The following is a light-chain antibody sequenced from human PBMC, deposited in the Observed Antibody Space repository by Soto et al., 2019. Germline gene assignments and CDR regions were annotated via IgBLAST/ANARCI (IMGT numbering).Light chain of an antibody. CDR3: KQYSSYSRYT. CDR1: QNINSW. V-gene: IGKV1-5*03. J-gene: IGKJ2*01. CDR2: KTS. Sequence: IQMTQSPSILSASVGDRVTITCRASQNINSWLAWYQQKPGKAPKLLIYKTSNLESGVPSRFSGSESGTEFTLTISSLQPDEFATYYCKQYSSYSRYTFGQGTKLEIK.